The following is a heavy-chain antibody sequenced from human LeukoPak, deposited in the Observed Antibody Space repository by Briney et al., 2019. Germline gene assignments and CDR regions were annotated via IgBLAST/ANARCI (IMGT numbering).Heavy chain of an antibody. Sequence: ASVTVSCKASGYSFSSYAITWVRQAPGQGLGWMGWISAQNGNTKYAQKSQARVTMTTDTSRSTAYMELRSLRSDDTAVYYCARSTTGTTWNYYYFGLDVWGQGTTVTVSS. V-gene: IGHV1-18*01. CDR1: GYSFSSYA. J-gene: IGHJ6*02. CDR3: ARSTTGTTWNYYYFGLDV. CDR2: ISAQNGNT. D-gene: IGHD1-1*01.